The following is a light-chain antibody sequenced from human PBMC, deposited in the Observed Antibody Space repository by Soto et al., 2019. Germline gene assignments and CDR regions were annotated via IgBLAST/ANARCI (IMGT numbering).Light chain of an antibody. Sequence: EIVMTQSPATLSVSPGERATLSCRASQSVSSNLAWYQQKPGQAPSLLIYDASNRATGIPARFSGSGSGTEFTLTISSLQPDDFATYYCQHYNSYSEAFGQGTKVDIK. J-gene: IGKJ1*01. V-gene: IGKV3D-15*01. CDR1: QSVSSN. CDR2: DAS. CDR3: QHYNSYSEA.